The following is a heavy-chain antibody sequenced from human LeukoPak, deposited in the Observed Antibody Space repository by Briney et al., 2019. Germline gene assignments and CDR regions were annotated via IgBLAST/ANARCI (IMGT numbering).Heavy chain of an antibody. CDR2: IYYSGST. V-gene: IGHV4-59*01. D-gene: IGHD3-22*01. CDR3: ARGARGSSGYWGTFDI. Sequence: SETLSLTCTVSSGSISSYYWSWIRQPPGKGLEWIGYIYYSGSTNYNPSLKSRVTISVDTSKNQFSLKLSSVTAADTAVYYCARGARGSSGYWGTFDIWGQGTMVTVSS. J-gene: IGHJ3*02. CDR1: SGSISSYY.